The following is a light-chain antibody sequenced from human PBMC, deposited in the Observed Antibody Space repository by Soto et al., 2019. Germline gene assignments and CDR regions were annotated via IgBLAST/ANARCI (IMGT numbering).Light chain of an antibody. V-gene: IGLV1-47*01. CDR2: RND. J-gene: IGLJ1*01. Sequence: SALTQPPSASGTPGQGVAISCSGSSSNIGSNYVYWYQQLPGTAPKLLICRNDQRPSGVPDRFSGSKSGTSASLALSGLRSEDEADYYCAAWDDSLSRYVFGTGTKVTVL. CDR3: AAWDDSLSRYV. CDR1: SSNIGSNY.